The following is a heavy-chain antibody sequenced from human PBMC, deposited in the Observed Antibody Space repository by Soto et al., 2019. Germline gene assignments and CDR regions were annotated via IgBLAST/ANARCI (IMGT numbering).Heavy chain of an antibody. J-gene: IGHJ4*02. CDR3: AKDQWGNWNYGGVDY. Sequence: GGSLRLSCAASGFTFSSYGMHWVRQAPGKGLEWVAVISYDGSNKYYADSVKGRFTISRDNSKNTLYLQMNSLRAEDTAVYYCAKDQWGNWNYGGVDYWGQGTLVTVSS. CDR1: GFTFSSYG. D-gene: IGHD1-7*01. CDR2: ISYDGSNK. V-gene: IGHV3-30*18.